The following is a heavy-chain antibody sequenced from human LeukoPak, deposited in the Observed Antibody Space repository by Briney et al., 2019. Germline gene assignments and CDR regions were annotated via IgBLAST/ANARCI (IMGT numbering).Heavy chain of an antibody. CDR3: AKDGLVDYGVYWFDH. D-gene: IGHD4-17*01. Sequence: GGSLRLSCEASGFTLSSSAMSWVRQAPGKGLEWVSSLSGSIGSAYHADSVKGRFTISRDNSKNTLYLQMNNLRAEDTAVYYCAKDGLVDYGVYWFDHWGQGIQVAVSS. CDR1: GFTLSSSA. J-gene: IGHJ5*02. V-gene: IGHV3-23*01. CDR2: LSGSIGSA.